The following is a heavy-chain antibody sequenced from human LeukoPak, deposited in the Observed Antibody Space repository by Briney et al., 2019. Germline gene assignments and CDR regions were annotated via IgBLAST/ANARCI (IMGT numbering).Heavy chain of an antibody. CDR2: ITGSGAGT. Sequence: GGSLRLSCAASGFAFSSYAMTWVRQAPGKGLEWVSSITGSGAGTSYADSVKGRFTVSRDNSKNTLYLQMNSLRAEDTAVYYCAKDGISDDSVEGAFDIWGQGTMVTVSS. CDR1: GFAFSSYA. J-gene: IGHJ3*02. V-gene: IGHV3-23*01. D-gene: IGHD3-22*01. CDR3: AKDGISDDSVEGAFDI.